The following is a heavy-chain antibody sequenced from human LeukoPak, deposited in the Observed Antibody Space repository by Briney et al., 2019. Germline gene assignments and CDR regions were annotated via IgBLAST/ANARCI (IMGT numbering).Heavy chain of an antibody. CDR2: IYSGGST. J-gene: IGHJ4*02. CDR1: GFTVSSNY. V-gene: IGHV3-53*01. D-gene: IGHD3-10*01. Sequence: GGSLRLSCAASGFTVSSNYMNWVRQAPGKGLEWVSVIYSGGSTYYADSVKGRFTISRDNSKNTLYLQMNSLRAEDTAVYYCARGGPYGSGSSFDYWGQGTLVTVSS. CDR3: ARGGPYGSGSSFDY.